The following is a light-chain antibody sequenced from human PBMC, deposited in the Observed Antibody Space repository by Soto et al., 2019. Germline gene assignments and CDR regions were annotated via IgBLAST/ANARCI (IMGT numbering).Light chain of an antibody. CDR1: QSISSW. Sequence: DIQMTQSPSTLSASVEDRVTITCRASQSISSWLAWYQQKPGKAPNLLIYKASSLESGVPSRFSGSGSGTEFTLTISSLQPDDFASYYCQQYDSYPLTFGGRTKVEIK. J-gene: IGKJ4*01. CDR2: KAS. CDR3: QQYDSYPLT. V-gene: IGKV1-5*03.